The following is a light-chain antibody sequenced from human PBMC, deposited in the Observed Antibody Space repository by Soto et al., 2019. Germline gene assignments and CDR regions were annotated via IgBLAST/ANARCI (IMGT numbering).Light chain of an antibody. J-gene: IGKJ4*01. V-gene: IGKV3-20*01. Sequence: EIVFTQSPGTLSFSPGERATLSCRASRSVGTFLAWYQQKPGQAPRLLIYGASSRATVIPDRFSGSGSGTDFTLTISRLEPEDFAVYYCQQYSSSPPLTFGGGTKVDIK. CDR3: QQYSSSPPLT. CDR2: GAS. CDR1: RSVGTF.